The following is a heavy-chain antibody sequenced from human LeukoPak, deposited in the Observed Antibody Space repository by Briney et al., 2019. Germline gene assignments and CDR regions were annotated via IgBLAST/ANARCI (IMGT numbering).Heavy chain of an antibody. CDR1: GGSFSGYY. J-gene: IGHJ5*02. D-gene: IGHD6-13*01. Sequence: PSETLSLTCGVYGGSFSGYYWSWIRQPPGKGLEWIGEIVHSGSTNYNPSLKSRVTISVDTSKNQFSLKLSSVTAADTAVYYCARRVGYSSSWYHDNWFDPWGQGTLVTVSS. V-gene: IGHV4-34*12. CDR2: IVHSGST. CDR3: ARRVGYSSSWYHDNWFDP.